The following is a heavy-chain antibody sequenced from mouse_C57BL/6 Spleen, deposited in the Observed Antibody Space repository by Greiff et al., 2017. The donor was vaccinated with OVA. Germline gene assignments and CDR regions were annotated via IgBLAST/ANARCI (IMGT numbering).Heavy chain of an antibody. V-gene: IGHV1-82*01. CDR1: GYAFSSSW. J-gene: IGHJ1*03. CDR2: IYPGDGDT. CDR3: ARSIYYDYDAGWYFDV. Sequence: QVQLQQSGPELVKPGASVKISCKASGYAFSSSWMNWVKQRPGKGLEWIGRIYPGDGDTNYNGKFKGKATLTADKSSSTAYMQLSSLTSEDSAVYFCARSIYYDYDAGWYFDVWGTGTTVTVSS. D-gene: IGHD2-4*01.